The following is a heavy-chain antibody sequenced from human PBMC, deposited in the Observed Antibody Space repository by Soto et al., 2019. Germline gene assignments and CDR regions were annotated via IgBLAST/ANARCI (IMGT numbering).Heavy chain of an antibody. J-gene: IGHJ4*02. CDR3: AKDRDVLRFLEWLLLVPSSGY. V-gene: IGHV3-23*01. CDR2: ISGSGGST. D-gene: IGHD3-3*01. Sequence: EVQLLESGGGLVQPGGSLRLSCAASGFTFSSYAMSWVRQAPGKGLEWVSAISGSGGSTYYADSVKGRFTISRDNSKYTLYLQMNSLRAEDTAVYYCAKDRDVLRFLEWLLLVPSSGYWGQGTLVTVSS. CDR1: GFTFSSYA.